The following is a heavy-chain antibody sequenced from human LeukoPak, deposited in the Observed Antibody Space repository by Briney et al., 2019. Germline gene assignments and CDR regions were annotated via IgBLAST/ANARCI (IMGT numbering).Heavy chain of an antibody. J-gene: IGHJ4*02. Sequence: TLSLTCTVSGGSISSGGYYWSWIRQRPGKGLEWIGYIYYSGSTYYNPSLKSRVTISVDTSKNQFSLKLSSVTAADTAVYYCARAGGVDTAMDANFDYWGQGTLVTVSS. CDR1: GGSISSGGYY. CDR3: ARAGGVDTAMDANFDY. CDR2: IYYSGST. V-gene: IGHV4-31*03. D-gene: IGHD5-18*01.